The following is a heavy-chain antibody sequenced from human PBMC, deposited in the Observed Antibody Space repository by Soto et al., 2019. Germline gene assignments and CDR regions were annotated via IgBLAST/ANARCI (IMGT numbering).Heavy chain of an antibody. V-gene: IGHV3-23*05. D-gene: IGHD3-9*01. CDR2: ISSSGSST. CDR1: GFTFSSYA. Sequence: GSLRLSCAASGFTFSSYAMSWVRQAPGKGLEWVLIISSSGSSTYYADSVKGRFTISRDNSNNTLFLQMNSLRAEDTAVYFCAKHVFDVLTPTDSWGQGTLVTVSS. CDR3: AKHVFDVLTPTDS. J-gene: IGHJ4*02.